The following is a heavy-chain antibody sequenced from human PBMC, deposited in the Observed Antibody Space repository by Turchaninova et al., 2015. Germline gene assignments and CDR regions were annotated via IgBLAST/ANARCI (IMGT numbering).Heavy chain of an antibody. J-gene: IGHJ4*02. CDR3: ARDLAVTVLSPFDH. CDR1: GGSISSSGYS. CDR2: IHYRGST. D-gene: IGHD2-21*02. Sequence: QLQLQASGPGLVKPSVPRSLTFSGPGGSISSSGYSWGWNRQPPGKGLEWIGTIHYRGSTHYKPSLKSRVTISVDTSKNQFSLKLSSVTAADTAVYYCARDLAVTVLSPFDHWGQGSLVTVSS. V-gene: IGHV4-39*07.